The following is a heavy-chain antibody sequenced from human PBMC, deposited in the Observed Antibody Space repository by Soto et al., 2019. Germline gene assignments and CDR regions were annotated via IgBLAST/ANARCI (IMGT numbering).Heavy chain of an antibody. CDR3: ARVRGTAGKRYFDY. J-gene: IGHJ4*02. CDR2: XXXSGSX. CDR1: GGSMIAYY. V-gene: IGHV4-59*01. Sequence: TSETLSLTCTVSGGSMIAYYWNWMRQPPGKGLQXIGXXXXSGSXTXXPXXXSRVTISVDSSKNQFPLKLDSVTPADKAVYYCARVRGTAGKRYFDYWGPGTLVTVSS. D-gene: IGHD6-13*01.